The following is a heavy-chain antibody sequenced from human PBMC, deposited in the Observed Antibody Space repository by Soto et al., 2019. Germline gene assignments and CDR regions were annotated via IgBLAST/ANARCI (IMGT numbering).Heavy chain of an antibody. CDR2: MNPNSGNT. J-gene: IGHJ5*02. Sequence: QVQLVQSGAEVKKPGASVKVSCKASGYTFTSYDINWVRQATGQGFEYLGWMNPNSGNTGYVKKFQGRVTMTRDNDMSTAYKELSSIRSADTAVDYCAGGIKYGDYSRWFDAWGQGTMVTVSS. CDR3: AGGIKYGDYSRWFDA. D-gene: IGHD4-17*01. V-gene: IGHV1-8*01. CDR1: GYTFTSYD.